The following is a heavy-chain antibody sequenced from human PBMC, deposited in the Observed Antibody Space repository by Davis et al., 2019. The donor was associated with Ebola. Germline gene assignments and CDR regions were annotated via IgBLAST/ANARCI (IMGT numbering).Heavy chain of an antibody. J-gene: IGHJ5*02. D-gene: IGHD3-10*01. CDR1: GYTFTRYG. Sequence: ASVKVSCKASGYTFTRYGISWVRQAPGQGLDWMGWISAYNGNTNYAEKLQGRVTMTTDTSTSTAYMELRSLRSDDTAVYYCARDVTMVRGGWFDPWGQGTLVTVSS. CDR2: ISAYNGNT. V-gene: IGHV1-18*01. CDR3: ARDVTMVRGGWFDP.